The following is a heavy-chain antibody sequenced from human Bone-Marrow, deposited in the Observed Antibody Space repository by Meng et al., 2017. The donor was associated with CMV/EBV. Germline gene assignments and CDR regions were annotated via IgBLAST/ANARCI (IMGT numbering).Heavy chain of an antibody. CDR1: GFTFSSYG. Sequence: GESLKISCAASGFTFSSYGMHWVRQAPGKGLEWVAFIRYDGSNKYYADSVKGRFTISRDNSKYTLYLQMNSLRAEDTAVYYCAKFVVVPTATDYWGQGTLVTVSS. CDR2: IRYDGSNK. CDR3: AKFVVVPTATDY. D-gene: IGHD2-2*01. V-gene: IGHV3-30*02. J-gene: IGHJ4*02.